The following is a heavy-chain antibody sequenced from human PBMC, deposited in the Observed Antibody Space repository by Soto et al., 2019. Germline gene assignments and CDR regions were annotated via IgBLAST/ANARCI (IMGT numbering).Heavy chain of an antibody. CDR1: GYTFTTYT. Sequence: QVQLVQSGAEVKKPGASVKVSCKASGYTFTTYTINWVRQAPGQGLEWMGWISTYSGYTNYAQNLQGSVTMTTDTSTSTAYMELRSLKSDDTAVYYCARGAAQINYGVDVWGQGTTVTVSS. CDR3: ARGAAQINYGVDV. D-gene: IGHD6-6*01. V-gene: IGHV1-18*01. CDR2: ISTYSGYT. J-gene: IGHJ6*02.